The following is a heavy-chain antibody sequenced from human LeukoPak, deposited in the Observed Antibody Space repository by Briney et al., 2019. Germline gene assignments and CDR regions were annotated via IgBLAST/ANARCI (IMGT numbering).Heavy chain of an antibody. V-gene: IGHV3-23*01. J-gene: IGHJ4*02. D-gene: IGHD1-20*01. CDR2: ISAGGGSL. CDR1: GFTFSTYA. Sequence: GGSLRLSCAASGFTFSTYAMSWVRQAPGKGLEWVSPISAGGGSLYYADSVKGRFTISRDSSKNTLYLQMNNLRPEDTAVYYCVKETGITGAGDCWGQGTLVTVSS. CDR3: VKETGITGAGDC.